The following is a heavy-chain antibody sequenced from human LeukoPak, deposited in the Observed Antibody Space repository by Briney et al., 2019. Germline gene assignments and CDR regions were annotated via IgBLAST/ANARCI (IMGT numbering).Heavy chain of an antibody. CDR1: GFTFSSYA. J-gene: IGHJ6*03. Sequence: GGSLRLSCAASGFTFSSYAMGWVRQAPGKGLEWVSAISGSGGSTYYADSVKGRFTISRDNSKNTLYLQMNSLRAEDTAVYYCAKKKRFYCSSTSCPPYYYMDVWGKGTTVTVSS. CDR3: AKKKRFYCSSTSCPPYYYMDV. CDR2: ISGSGGST. V-gene: IGHV3-23*01. D-gene: IGHD2-2*01.